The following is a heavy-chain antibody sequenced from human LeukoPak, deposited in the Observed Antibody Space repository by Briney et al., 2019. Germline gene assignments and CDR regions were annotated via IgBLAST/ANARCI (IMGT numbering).Heavy chain of an antibody. D-gene: IGHD7-27*01. J-gene: IGHJ4*02. CDR3: ARRRLGFDY. Sequence: SETLSLTCTVSGGSISSSSYYWGWIRQPPGKGLEWIGSIYYSGSTYYNPSLKSRVTISVDTSKNQFSLKLSSVTAADTAVYYCARRRLGFDYSGQGTLVTVSS. CDR2: IYYSGST. V-gene: IGHV4-39*01. CDR1: GGSISSSSYY.